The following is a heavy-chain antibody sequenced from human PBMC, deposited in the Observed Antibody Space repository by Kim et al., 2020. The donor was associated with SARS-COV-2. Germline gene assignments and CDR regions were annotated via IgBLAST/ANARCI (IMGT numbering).Heavy chain of an antibody. CDR1: GASINSENW. Sequence: SETLSLTCAVSGASINSENWWTCVRQSPDKGLYWIGEVSHRGSNYNPSLRGRLTLSMDKSKNQISLELTSLTAADTSIYYCVRFTSRRFDLWGQGILVTVSS. J-gene: IGHJ4*02. CDR3: VRFTSRRFDL. CDR2: VSHRGS. V-gene: IGHV4-4*02.